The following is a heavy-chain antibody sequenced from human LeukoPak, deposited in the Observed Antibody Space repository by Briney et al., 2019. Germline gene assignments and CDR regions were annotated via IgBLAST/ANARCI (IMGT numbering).Heavy chain of an antibody. CDR3: AKDKDFWSGYYRGVPFYYGMDV. Sequence: PGGSLRLSCAASGVTFSSYVMHWVRQAPGKGLEWVAVISYDVSNKYYADSVKGRFTISRDNAKNTLYLQMNSLRAEDTAVYYCAKDKDFWSGYYRGVPFYYGMDVWGQGTTVTVSS. J-gene: IGHJ6*02. D-gene: IGHD3-3*01. V-gene: IGHV3-30*18. CDR2: ISYDVSNK. CDR1: GVTFSSYV.